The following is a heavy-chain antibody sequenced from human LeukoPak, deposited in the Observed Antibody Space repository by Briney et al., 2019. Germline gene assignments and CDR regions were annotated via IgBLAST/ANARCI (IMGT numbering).Heavy chain of an antibody. D-gene: IGHD3-16*01. CDR3: AKAPRFGDHATEYYYYYMHV. J-gene: IGHJ6*03. CDR2: ISGSGGGT. CDR1: GFTFTSYA. V-gene: IGHV3-23*01. Sequence: GGSLRLSCAASGFTFTSYAMSWVRQAPGKGLEWVSSISGSGGGTFYADSVKGRFTVSRDNSKNTLYLQMNSLRVEDTAVYYCAKAPRFGDHATEYYYYYMHVWGKGTTVTVSS.